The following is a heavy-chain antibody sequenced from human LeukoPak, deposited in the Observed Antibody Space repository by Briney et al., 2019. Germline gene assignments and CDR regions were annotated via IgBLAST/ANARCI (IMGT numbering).Heavy chain of an antibody. D-gene: IGHD1-26*01. V-gene: IGHV3-20*04. CDR1: GFTVDDYG. Sequence: GGSLRLSCAASGFTVDDYGISWVRQAPGKGLEWVAGINWEGGSTGSADSVKGRCTFSSDNAKNSLNLPMNPLRAQDTALDSCACIAKDVWGKGTTVTVSS. CDR3: ACIAKDV. CDR2: INWEGGST. J-gene: IGHJ6*04.